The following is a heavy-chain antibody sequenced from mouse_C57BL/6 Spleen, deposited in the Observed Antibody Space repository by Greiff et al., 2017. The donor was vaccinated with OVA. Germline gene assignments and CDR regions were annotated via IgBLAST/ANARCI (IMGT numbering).Heavy chain of an antibody. D-gene: IGHD4-1*01. J-gene: IGHJ1*03. CDR3: ATSANWDWYFDV. CDR1: GFSLTSYG. Sequence: QVQLQQSGPGLVQPSQSLSITCTVSGFSLTSYGVHWVRQSPGKGLEWLGVIWRGGSTDYNAAFMSRLSITKDNSKSQVFFKMNGLQADDTAIYYFATSANWDWYFDVWGTGTTVTVSS. CDR2: IWRGGST. V-gene: IGHV2-5*01.